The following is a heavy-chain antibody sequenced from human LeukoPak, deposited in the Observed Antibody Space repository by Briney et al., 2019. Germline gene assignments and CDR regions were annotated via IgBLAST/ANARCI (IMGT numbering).Heavy chain of an antibody. CDR3: AREDYYGSGSYSPFDY. V-gene: IGHV1-69*13. J-gene: IGHJ4*02. CDR2: IIPIFGTA. CDR1: GGTFSSYA. D-gene: IGHD3-10*01. Sequence: ASVKVSCKASGGTFSSYAISWVRQAPGQGLEWMGGIIPIFGTANYAQKFQGRVTITADESTSTAYIELSSLRSEDTAVYYCAREDYYGSGSYSPFDYWGQGTLVTVSS.